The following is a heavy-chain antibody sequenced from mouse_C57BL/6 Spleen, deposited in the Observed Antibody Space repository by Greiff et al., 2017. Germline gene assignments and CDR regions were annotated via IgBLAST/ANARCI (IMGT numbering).Heavy chain of an antibody. D-gene: IGHD1-1*01. Sequence: QVQLQQSGAELVKPGASVKLSCKASGYTFTSYWMQWVKQRPGQGLEWIGEIDPSDSYTNYNQKFKGKATLTVDTSSSTAYMQLSSLTSEDSAVYYCARRDLLPPCYAMDYWGKGTSVTV. CDR3: ARRDLLPPCYAMDY. J-gene: IGHJ4*01. CDR1: GYTFTSYW. CDR2: IDPSDSYT. V-gene: IGHV1-50*01.